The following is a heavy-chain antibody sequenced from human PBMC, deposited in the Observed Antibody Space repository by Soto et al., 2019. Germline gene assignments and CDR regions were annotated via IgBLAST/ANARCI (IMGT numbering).Heavy chain of an antibody. CDR1: GGSFSGYY. CDR3: ARNRYEPLRTKYYYYYGMDV. Sequence: PSVTLSLPCSACGGSFSGYYWSWIRHPLGKGLEWIGEINHSGSTNYNPSLKSRVTISVDTSKTQFSLKLSSVTAADTAVYYCARNRYEPLRTKYYYYYGMDVWGQGTTVTVSS. CDR2: INHSGST. V-gene: IGHV4-34*01. J-gene: IGHJ6*02. D-gene: IGHD2-2*01.